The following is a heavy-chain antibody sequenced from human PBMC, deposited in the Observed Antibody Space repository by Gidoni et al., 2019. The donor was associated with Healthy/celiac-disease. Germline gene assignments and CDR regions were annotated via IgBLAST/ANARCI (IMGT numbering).Heavy chain of an antibody. Sequence: QLQLQESGPGLVKPSETLSLTCTVSGGSISSSSYYWGWIRQPPGKGLEWIGSIYYSGSTYSNPSLKSRVTISVDTSKNQFSLKLSSVTAADTAVYYCARLPLWSFFFDYWGQGTLVTVSS. D-gene: IGHD3-10*01. J-gene: IGHJ4*02. CDR2: IYYSGST. V-gene: IGHV4-39*01. CDR3: ARLPLWSFFFDY. CDR1: GGSISSSSYY.